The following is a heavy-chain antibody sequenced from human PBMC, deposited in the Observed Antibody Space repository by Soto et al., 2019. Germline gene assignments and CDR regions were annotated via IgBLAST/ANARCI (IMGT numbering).Heavy chain of an antibody. CDR3: ARATRMGDAFDI. V-gene: IGHV4-30-2*01. CDR1: GGSISSGGYS. J-gene: IGHJ3*02. Sequence: LSLTCAVSGGSISSGGYSWSWIRQPPGKGLEWIGYIYHSGSTYYNPSLQSRVTISVDRSKNQFSLKLSSVTAADTAVYYCARATRMGDAFDIWGQGTMVTVSS. CDR2: IYHSGST. D-gene: IGHD1-26*01.